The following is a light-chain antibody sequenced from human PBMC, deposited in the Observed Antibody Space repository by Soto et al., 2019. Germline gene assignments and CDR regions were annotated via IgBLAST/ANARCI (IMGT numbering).Light chain of an antibody. Sequence: EIVLTQSPAILSLSPGERATLSCRASQSVGTYLDWYQQKLGQAPRLLIYDASNRATGIPARFSGSGSGTDFTLTISSLEPEDFAVYYCQQYETSSVTFGQGTKLEIK. V-gene: IGKV3-11*01. J-gene: IGKJ2*01. CDR1: QSVGTY. CDR2: DAS. CDR3: QQYETSSVT.